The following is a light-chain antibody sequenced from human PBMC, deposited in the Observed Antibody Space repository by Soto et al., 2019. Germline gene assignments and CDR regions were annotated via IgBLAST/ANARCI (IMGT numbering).Light chain of an antibody. J-gene: IGKJ1*01. Sequence: EIVLTQSPGTLSLSPGERATLSCRASQSVSSSFLAWYQQKPGQARRLLIDGASTRATGIPDWFSGSGSGTDFTLTISRLEPEDFAVYYCQQYHSSPWTFGQGPKVEIK. CDR3: QQYHSSPWT. CDR2: GAS. V-gene: IGKV3-20*01. CDR1: QSVSSSF.